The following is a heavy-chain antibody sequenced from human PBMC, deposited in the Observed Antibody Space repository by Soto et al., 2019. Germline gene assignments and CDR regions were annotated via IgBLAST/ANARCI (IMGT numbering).Heavy chain of an antibody. CDR2: IKSKTDGGTI. J-gene: IGHJ4*02. CDR3: TTGWHFGAG. V-gene: IGHV3-15*07. Sequence: EVQLVESGGGLVKPGGSLRLSCAASGFTLSSAWMHWVRQAPGKGLEWVGRIKSKTDGGTIDYAAPVKGRFTISRDDAKNTVHLQMNSLKTEDTAVYYCTTGWHFGAGGGQGTLVTVSS. D-gene: IGHD3-10*01. CDR1: GFTLSSAW.